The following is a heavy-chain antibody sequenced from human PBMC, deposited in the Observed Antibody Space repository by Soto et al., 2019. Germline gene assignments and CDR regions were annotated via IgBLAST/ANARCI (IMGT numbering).Heavy chain of an antibody. J-gene: IGHJ2*01. D-gene: IGHD5-12*01. CDR2: ISGSGGST. Sequence: GGSLRLSCAASGFTFSSYAMNWVRQSPGKGLEWVSAISGSGGSTYYADSVKGRFTISRDKTKNTLYLQMNTLRVEDTAVYYCAKDVDSSYHWYFALWVRGTLVTVTS. CDR1: GFTFSSYA. V-gene: IGHV3-23*01. CDR3: AKDVDSSYHWYFAL.